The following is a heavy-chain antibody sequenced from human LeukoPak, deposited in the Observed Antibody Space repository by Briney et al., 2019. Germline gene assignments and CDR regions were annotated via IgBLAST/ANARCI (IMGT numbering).Heavy chain of an antibody. CDR3: ATGVHGIAAAGDYYFDY. J-gene: IGHJ4*02. CDR1: GGSIRSYY. V-gene: IGHV4-59*01. Sequence: SETLSLPCTVSGGSIRSYYWSWIRQPPGKGLEWIGYMYYRGNTNYNPSLKSRVTISVDTSKNQFSLKLSSVTAADTAVYYCATGVHGIAAAGDYYFDYWGQGTLVTVSS. CDR2: MYYRGNT. D-gene: IGHD6-13*01.